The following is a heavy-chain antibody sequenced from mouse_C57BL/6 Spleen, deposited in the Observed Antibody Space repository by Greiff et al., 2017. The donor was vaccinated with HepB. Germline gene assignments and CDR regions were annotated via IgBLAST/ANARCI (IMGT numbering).Heavy chain of an antibody. J-gene: IGHJ4*01. V-gene: IGHV1-26*01. CDR2: INPNNGGT. Sequence: EVQLQQSGPELVKPGASVKISCKASGYTFTDYYMNWVKQSHGKSLEWIGDINPNNGGTSYNQKFKGKATLTVDKSSSTAYMELRRLTSEDSAVYNCARRNDGYYPFAMDYWGQGTSVTVSS. D-gene: IGHD2-3*01. CDR3: ARRNDGYYPFAMDY. CDR1: GYTFTDYY.